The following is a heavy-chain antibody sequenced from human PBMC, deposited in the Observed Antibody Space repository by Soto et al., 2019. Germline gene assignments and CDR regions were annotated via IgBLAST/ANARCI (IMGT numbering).Heavy chain of an antibody. J-gene: IGHJ4*02. D-gene: IGHD6-13*01. CDR1: GGTFSSYT. CDR3: IPGPRAAGTRGLYY. CDR2: IIPILGIA. Sequence: QVQLVQSGAEVKKPGSSVKVSCKASGGTFSSYTISWVRQAPGQGLEWMGRIIPILGIANYAQKFQGRVTITADKSTSTAYMELSSLRSEDTAVYYCIPGPRAAGTRGLYYWGQGTLVTVSS. V-gene: IGHV1-69*02.